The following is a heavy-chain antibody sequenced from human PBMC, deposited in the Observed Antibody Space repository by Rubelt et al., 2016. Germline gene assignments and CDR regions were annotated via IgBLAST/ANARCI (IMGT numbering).Heavy chain of an antibody. D-gene: IGHD3-10*01. CDR3: ASLMVRGVIGSY. CDR2: IYFSGST. V-gene: IGHV4-39*01. Sequence: QLQLQESGPGLVKPSETLSLTCTVSGGSISSSSYYWGWIRQPPGKGLEWIGSIYFSGSTYYNPSLKSRVTISVDTSKNQFSLKRSSVTAADTAVYYCASLMVRGVIGSYWGQGTLVTVSS. J-gene: IGHJ4*02. CDR1: GGSISSSSYY.